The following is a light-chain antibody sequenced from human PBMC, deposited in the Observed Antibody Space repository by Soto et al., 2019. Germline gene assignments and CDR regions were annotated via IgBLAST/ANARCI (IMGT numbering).Light chain of an antibody. CDR2: GAS. CDR3: QQYGSSSMA. V-gene: IGKV3-20*01. CDR1: QSVSWSY. Sequence: EIVLTQSPGTLSLSPGERATLSCRASQSVSWSYVAWYQQKPGQAPRLLIYGASSRATGIPDRFSGSGSGTDFTLTISRVEPEDFGVYYCQQYGSSSMAFGQGTKLEL. J-gene: IGKJ1*01.